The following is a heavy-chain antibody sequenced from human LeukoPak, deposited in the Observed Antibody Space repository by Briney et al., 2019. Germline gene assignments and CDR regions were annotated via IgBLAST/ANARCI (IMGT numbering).Heavy chain of an antibody. J-gene: IGHJ4*02. CDR3: AKDSSGWPTEYFDY. D-gene: IGHD6-19*01. CDR1: GFTFSDYY. V-gene: IGHV3-11*01. CDR2: ISSSGSTI. Sequence: GSLRLSCAASGFTFSDYYMSWIRQAPGKGLEWVSYISSSGSTIYYADSVKGRFTISRDNSKNTLYLQMNSLRAEDTAVYYCAKDSSGWPTEYFDYWGQGTLVTVSS.